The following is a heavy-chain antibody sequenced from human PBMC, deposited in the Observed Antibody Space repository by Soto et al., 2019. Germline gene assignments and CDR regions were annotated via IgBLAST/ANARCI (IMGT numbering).Heavy chain of an antibody. CDR1: GGSISSSSYY. D-gene: IGHD6-19*01. CDR2: IYYSGST. Sequence: SETLSLTCTVSGGSISSSSYYWGWIRQPPGKGLEWIGSIYYSGSTYYNPSLKSRVTVSVDTSKNQFSLKLSSVTAADTALYYCAKERSSGWSFDYWGQGTLVTVSS. V-gene: IGHV4-39*07. CDR3: AKERSSGWSFDY. J-gene: IGHJ4*02.